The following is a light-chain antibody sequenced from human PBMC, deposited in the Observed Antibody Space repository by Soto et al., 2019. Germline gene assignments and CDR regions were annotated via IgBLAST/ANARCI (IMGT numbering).Light chain of an antibody. CDR2: AAS. Sequence: DIQMTQSPSSLSASVGDRVTITCRASQSITTYLNWYQQQPGKAPKLLIYAASSLQSGVPSRFSGSGSGTDFTLTISCLQSEDFATYYCQQYYSYPLTFGGGTKVEIK. CDR1: QSITTY. CDR3: QQYYSYPLT. J-gene: IGKJ4*01. V-gene: IGKV1-39*01.